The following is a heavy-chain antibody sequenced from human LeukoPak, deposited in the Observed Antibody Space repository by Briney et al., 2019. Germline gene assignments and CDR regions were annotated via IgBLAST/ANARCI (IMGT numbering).Heavy chain of an antibody. CDR2: ISGSGGST. CDR3: AKVHAQYCSSTSCSRYFDY. V-gene: IGHV3-23*01. Sequence: GGSLRLSCAVSGLTFDDYAMHWVRQAPGKGLEWVSAISGSGGSTYYADSVKGRFTISRDNSKNTLYLQMNSLRAEDTAVYYCAKVHAQYCSSTSCSRYFDYWGQGTLVTVSS. J-gene: IGHJ4*02. CDR1: GLTFDDYA. D-gene: IGHD2-2*01.